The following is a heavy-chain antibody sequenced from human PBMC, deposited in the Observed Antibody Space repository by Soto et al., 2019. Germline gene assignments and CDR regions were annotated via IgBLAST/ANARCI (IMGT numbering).Heavy chain of an antibody. CDR2: IYTNGGA. J-gene: IGHJ4*01. CDR3: ARGTPLAQNSPQLDY. CDR1: GGSVSSYY. Sequence: SETLSLICTVSGGSVSSYYWTWIRQTAGKGLEWIGRIYTNGGANYHPSLKGRVTMSVDTSKNQFSLKLSSVTAADTAIYYCARGTPLAQNSPQLDYWGHGTPLKVSA. V-gene: IGHV4-4*07. D-gene: IGHD1-7*01.